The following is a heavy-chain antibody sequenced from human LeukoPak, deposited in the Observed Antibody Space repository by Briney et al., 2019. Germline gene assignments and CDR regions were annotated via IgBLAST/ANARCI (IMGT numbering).Heavy chain of an antibody. Sequence: TGGSLRLSCAASGFTFSSYGMHWVRQAPGKGLEWVAFTRYDGSDKFYADSVKGRFTISRDNSKNTLYLQMNSLRVEDTAVYYCRDPFDYWGQGTLVTVSS. CDR3: RDPFDY. D-gene: IGHD2/OR15-2a*01. CDR2: TRYDGSDK. CDR1: GFTFSSYG. J-gene: IGHJ4*02. V-gene: IGHV3-30*02.